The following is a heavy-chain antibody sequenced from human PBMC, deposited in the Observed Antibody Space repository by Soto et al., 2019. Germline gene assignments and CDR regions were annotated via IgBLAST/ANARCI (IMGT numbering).Heavy chain of an antibody. CDR3: ARDRRIRIFGVLTPNWFDP. D-gene: IGHD3-3*01. Sequence: PSETLSLTCGVSGYSMISDYYWGWIRQPPGKGPEWIGSIFHSGSTYYSESLRSRVTISVDTSKNQFSLRMTSVTAADTAMYYCARDRRIRIFGVLTPNWFDPWGQGTLVTVSS. CDR2: IFHSGST. J-gene: IGHJ5*02. CDR1: GYSMISDYY. V-gene: IGHV4-38-2*02.